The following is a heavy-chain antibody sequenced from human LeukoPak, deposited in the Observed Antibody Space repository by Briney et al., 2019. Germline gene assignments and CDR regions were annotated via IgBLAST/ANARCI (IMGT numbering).Heavy chain of an antibody. CDR2: VYFSGST. D-gene: IGHD6-19*01. CDR3: ARWGLYQYNSAWYYFDY. Sequence: SETLSLTCTVSGGSISSNSYYWGWIRQPPGKGLEWIGSVYFSGSTYYNPSLKSGVTISLDTSKNQFSLKLTSVTAADTAVYYCARWGLYQYNSAWYYFDYWGQGTLATVSS. CDR1: GGSISSNSYY. V-gene: IGHV4-39*07. J-gene: IGHJ4*02.